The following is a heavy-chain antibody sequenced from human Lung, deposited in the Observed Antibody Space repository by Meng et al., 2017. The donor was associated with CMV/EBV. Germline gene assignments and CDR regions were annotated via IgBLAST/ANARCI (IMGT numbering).Heavy chain of an antibody. CDR3: ARVNIVVVPAAPLYV. CDR1: GFTFSSYA. CDR2: ISYDGSNK. J-gene: IGHJ6*02. V-gene: IGHV3-30-3*01. Sequence: SCQASGFTFSSYAMHWVRQAPGKGLEWVAVISYDGSNKYYADSVKGRFTISRDNSKNTLYLQMNSLRAEDTAVYYCARVNIVVVPAAPLYVWGQGTTVTVSS. D-gene: IGHD2-2*01.